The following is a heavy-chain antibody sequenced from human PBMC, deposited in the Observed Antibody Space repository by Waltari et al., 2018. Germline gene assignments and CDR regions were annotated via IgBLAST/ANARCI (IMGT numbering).Heavy chain of an antibody. CDR1: GYRFTDYY. Sequence: QVHLVQSGAEVKKPGAALKVSCQASGYRFTDYYLHWVRQAPGQGLEWMGGINPESGATLYAQKFQGGVTMTRDTSISTAYMELSSLKSDDTAVFFCATTYSSAWNFHYWGQGTLVAVSS. V-gene: IGHV1-2*02. J-gene: IGHJ4*02. D-gene: IGHD6-19*01. CDR3: ATTYSSAWNFHY. CDR2: INPESGAT.